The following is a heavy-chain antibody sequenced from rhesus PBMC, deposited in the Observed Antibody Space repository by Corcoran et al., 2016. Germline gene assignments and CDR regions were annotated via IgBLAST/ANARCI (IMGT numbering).Heavy chain of an antibody. CDR2: IGGRSGST. Sequence: QVQLQESVPGLVKPSVTLSLTCAVSGYSISRGYGWSWIRQPPGKGLEWIGYIGGRSGSTNYNPSLKSRVTISKDTSKNQFSLKLSSVTAADTAVYYCADPTGFVWGPGVLVTVSS. CDR3: ADPTGFV. D-gene: IGHD3-34*01. V-gene: IGHV4-127*01. CDR1: GYSISRGYG. J-gene: IGHJ5-1*01.